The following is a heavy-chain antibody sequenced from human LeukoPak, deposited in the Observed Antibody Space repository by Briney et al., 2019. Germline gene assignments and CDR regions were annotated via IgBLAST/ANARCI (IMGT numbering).Heavy chain of an antibody. CDR3: AREGVGVAATRNWFDP. J-gene: IGHJ5*02. CDR1: GFTFSSYA. V-gene: IGHV3-30*04. Sequence: PGGSLRLSCAASGFTFSSYAMHWVRQAPGKGLEWVAVISYDGSNKYYADSVKGRFTISRDNSKNTLYLQMNSLRAEDTAVYYCAREGVGVAATRNWFDPWGQGTLVTVSS. D-gene: IGHD2-15*01. CDR2: ISYDGSNK.